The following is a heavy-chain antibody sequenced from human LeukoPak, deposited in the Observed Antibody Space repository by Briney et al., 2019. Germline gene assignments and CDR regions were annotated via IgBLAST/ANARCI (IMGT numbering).Heavy chain of an antibody. CDR2: IYYSGST. Sequence: SETLSLTCTVSGGSISSYYWSWIRQPPGKGLEWIGYIYYSGSTNYNPSLKSRVTISVDTSKNQFSLKLSSVTAADTAVYYCAREGGQWLVHDYWGQGTLVTVSS. V-gene: IGHV4-59*12. CDR3: AREGGQWLVHDY. J-gene: IGHJ4*02. D-gene: IGHD6-19*01. CDR1: GGSISSYY.